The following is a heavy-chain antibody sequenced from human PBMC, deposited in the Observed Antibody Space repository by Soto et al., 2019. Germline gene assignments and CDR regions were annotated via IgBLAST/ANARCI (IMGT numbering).Heavy chain of an antibody. CDR2: ISDDGSNI. CDR1: GFTFSRYP. CDR3: ERAEPHPALIVF. Sequence: GGSLRLSCAAYGFTFSRYPMHWARQAPGKGLEWVAGISDDGSNIQYADSVKGRLTVSRDDSKSTLYLQMNNLGTEDTAAHLPERAEPHPALIVFWGQGTLVTVSS. V-gene: IGHV3-30-3*01. J-gene: IGHJ4*02.